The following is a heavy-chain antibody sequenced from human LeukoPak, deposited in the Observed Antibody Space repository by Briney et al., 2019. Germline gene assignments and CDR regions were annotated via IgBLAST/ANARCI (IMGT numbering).Heavy chain of an antibody. D-gene: IGHD3-10*01. CDR1: GGSISSNY. Sequence: SETLSLTCTVSGGSISSNYWSWIRQPAGKGLEWIGRIYNSGSTNYNTNYNPSLSGRDTMSVDTSKKQFSLKLNSVTAADTAVYFCARAIWYGSGTTAFDSWGQGTLVPVSS. J-gene: IGHJ4*02. CDR3: ARAIWYGSGTTAFDS. CDR2: IYNSGST. V-gene: IGHV4-4*07.